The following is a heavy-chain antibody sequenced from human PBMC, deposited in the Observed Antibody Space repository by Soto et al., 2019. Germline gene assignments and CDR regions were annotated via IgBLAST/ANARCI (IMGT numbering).Heavy chain of an antibody. CDR1: GVSISSGNW. J-gene: IGHJ4*02. Sequence: PSETLSLTCAVSGVSISSGNWWTWVRQTPQRGLEYIGEIFHDGTANYYPSFERRVAISVDTSKNQFSLKLTSVTAADTAVYFCAKAEDNGGNSRPFDSWGQGTLVTVS. CDR3: AKAEDNGGNSRPFDS. CDR2: IFHDGTA. D-gene: IGHD2-21*02. V-gene: IGHV4-4*02.